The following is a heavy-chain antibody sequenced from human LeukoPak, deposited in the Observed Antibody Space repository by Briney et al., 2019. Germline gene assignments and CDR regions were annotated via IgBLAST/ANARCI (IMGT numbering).Heavy chain of an antibody. CDR3: ARLTSTIPDAFDI. CDR2: ISSNGGIT. CDR1: EFTFISFT. V-gene: IGHV3-64*01. Sequence: GGSLRLSCAASEFTFISFTMHWVRQAPGKGLEHVSAISSNGGITYYANSVKGRFSISRDNSKNTLYLQMGSLRAEDMAVYYCARLTSTIPDAFDIWGQGTMVTVSS. J-gene: IGHJ3*02. D-gene: IGHD3-3*01.